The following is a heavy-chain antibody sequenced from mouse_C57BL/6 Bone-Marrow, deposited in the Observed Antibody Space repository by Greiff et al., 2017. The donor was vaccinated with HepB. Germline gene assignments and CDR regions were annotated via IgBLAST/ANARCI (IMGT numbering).Heavy chain of an antibody. CDR2: IRNKANGYTT. CDR3: ARSSPYGNGFAY. D-gene: IGHD2-1*01. V-gene: IGHV7-3*01. Sequence: EVKLMESGGGLVQPGGSLSLSCAASGFTFTDYYMSWVRQPPGKALEWLGFIRNKANGYTTEYSASVKGRFTISRDNSQSILYLQMNALRAEDSATYYCARSSPYGNGFAYWGQGTLVTVSA. CDR1: GFTFTDYY. J-gene: IGHJ3*01.